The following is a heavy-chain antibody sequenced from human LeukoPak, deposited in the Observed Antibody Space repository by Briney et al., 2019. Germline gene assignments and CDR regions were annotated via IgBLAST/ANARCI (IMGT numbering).Heavy chain of an antibody. Sequence: GASVKVSCKASGYTFTGYYMHWVRQAPGQGLEWMGWINPNSGGTNYAQKFQGRVTMTRDTSISTAYMELSRLRSDDTAVYYCARDRDGSGWSLGFDIWGQGTMVTVSS. J-gene: IGHJ3*02. CDR1: GYTFTGYY. CDR3: ARDRDGSGWSLGFDI. CDR2: INPNSGGT. D-gene: IGHD6-19*01. V-gene: IGHV1-2*02.